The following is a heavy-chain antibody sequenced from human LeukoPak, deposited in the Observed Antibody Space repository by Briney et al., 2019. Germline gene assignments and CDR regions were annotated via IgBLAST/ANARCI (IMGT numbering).Heavy chain of an antibody. V-gene: IGHV4-30-4*01. J-gene: IGHJ4*02. CDR2: IYYSGST. Sequence: SQTLSLTCTVSGGSISSGAYYWSWIRQPPGKGLEWIGYIYYSGSTYYNPSLKSRVTILVDTSKNQFSLRLSSVTAADTAVYYCASDLGVDTGMEGGYFDYWGQGTLVTVSS. CDR3: ASDLGVDTGMEGGYFDY. CDR1: GGSISSGAYY. D-gene: IGHD5-18*01.